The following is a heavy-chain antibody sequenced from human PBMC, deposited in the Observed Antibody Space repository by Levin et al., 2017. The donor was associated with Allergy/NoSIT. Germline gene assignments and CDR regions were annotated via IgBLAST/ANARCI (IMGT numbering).Heavy chain of an antibody. V-gene: IGHV3-23*01. CDR1: GFTFSSYA. D-gene: IGHD3-10*01. J-gene: IGHJ2*01. CDR2: ISGSGGST. Sequence: GGSLRLSCAASGFTFSSYAMSWVRQAPGKGLEWVSAISGSGGSTYYADSVKGRFTISRDNSKNTLYLQMNSLRAEDTAVYYCAKDWSGAVAGRYYGSGSDYNDWYFDLWGRGTLVTVSS. CDR3: AKDWSGAVAGRYYGSGSDYNDWYFDL.